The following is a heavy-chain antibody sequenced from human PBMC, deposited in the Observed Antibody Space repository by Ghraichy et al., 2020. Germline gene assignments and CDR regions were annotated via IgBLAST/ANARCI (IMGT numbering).Heavy chain of an antibody. CDR1: GGSISIYY. J-gene: IGHJ6*02. Sequence: GSLRLSCIVSGGSISIYYWSWIRQPPGKGLEWIGYIYYSGSTNYNASLKSRVTISVDTSKNQFSLKLSSVTAADTAVYYCARHYDILTGYGMHVWGQGTTVTVSS. V-gene: IGHV4-59*08. CDR3: ARHYDILTGYGMHV. CDR2: IYYSGST. D-gene: IGHD3-9*01.